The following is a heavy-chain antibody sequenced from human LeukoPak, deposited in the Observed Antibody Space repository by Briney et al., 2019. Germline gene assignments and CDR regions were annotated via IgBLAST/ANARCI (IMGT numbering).Heavy chain of an antibody. Sequence: ASVKVFCKASGYTFTSYGISWVRQAPGQGLEWMGWISAYNGNTNYAQKLQGRVTMTTDTSTSTAYMELRSLRSDDTAVYYCARDLTGDSSGWYEYYYGMDVWGQGTTVTVSS. D-gene: IGHD6-19*01. V-gene: IGHV1-18*01. CDR2: ISAYNGNT. CDR1: GYTFTSYG. J-gene: IGHJ6*02. CDR3: ARDLTGDSSGWYEYYYGMDV.